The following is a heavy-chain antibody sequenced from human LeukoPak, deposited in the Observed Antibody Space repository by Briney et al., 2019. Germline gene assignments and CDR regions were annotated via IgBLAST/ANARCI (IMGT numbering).Heavy chain of an antibody. CDR1: GFTFSRYW. V-gene: IGHV3-74*01. Sequence: GGSLRLSCAASGFTFSRYWMHWVRQAAGKRLVWVSRVNPDGSSTTYADSVKGRFTSSRDNAKNTLYLQMNRLRVEDTAVFYCGRGGSYGDYWGQGILVTVSS. D-gene: IGHD3-16*01. CDR2: VNPDGSST. J-gene: IGHJ4*02. CDR3: GRGGSYGDY.